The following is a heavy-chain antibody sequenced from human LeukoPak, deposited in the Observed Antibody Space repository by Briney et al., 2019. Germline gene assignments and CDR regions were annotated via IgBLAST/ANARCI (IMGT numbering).Heavy chain of an antibody. Sequence: ASVKVSCKVSGYTLTELSMHWVRQAPGKGLEWMGGFDPEDDETISAQRFQGGVTMTEDTSTDTAYMELSSLRSEDTAVYFCATLESILVPYFDYWGQGTLVTVSS. CDR1: GYTLTELS. CDR3: ATLESILVPYFDY. J-gene: IGHJ4*02. CDR2: FDPEDDET. V-gene: IGHV1-24*01. D-gene: IGHD2-8*02.